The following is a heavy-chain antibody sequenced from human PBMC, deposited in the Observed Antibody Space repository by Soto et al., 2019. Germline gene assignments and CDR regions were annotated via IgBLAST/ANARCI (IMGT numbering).Heavy chain of an antibody. V-gene: IGHV3-7*03. CDR3: ARQIGYSSGWYEVYCDY. J-gene: IGHJ4*02. CDR1: GFTFSSYW. CDR2: IKQDGSEK. Sequence: EVQLVESGGGLVQPGGSLRLSCAASGFTFSSYWMSWVRQAPGKGLEWVADIKQDGSEKYYVDSVKGRFTISRDNDKNSLYLQMNSLRAEDTAVYYCARQIGYSSGWYEVYCDYWGQGTLVTVSS. D-gene: IGHD6-19*01.